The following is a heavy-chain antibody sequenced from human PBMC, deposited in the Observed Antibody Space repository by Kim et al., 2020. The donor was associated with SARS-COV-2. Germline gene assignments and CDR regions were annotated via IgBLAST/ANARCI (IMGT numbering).Heavy chain of an antibody. CDR2: INHSGST. CDR3: ARGGAEQLDRQTYYFDY. D-gene: IGHD1-1*01. Sequence: SETLSLTCAVYGGSFSGYYWSWIRQPPGKGLEWIGEINHSGSTNYNPSLKSRVTILVDTSKNQFSLKLSSVTAADTAVYYCARGGAEQLDRQTYYFDYWGQGTLVTVSS. CDR1: GGSFSGYY. V-gene: IGHV4-34*01. J-gene: IGHJ4*02.